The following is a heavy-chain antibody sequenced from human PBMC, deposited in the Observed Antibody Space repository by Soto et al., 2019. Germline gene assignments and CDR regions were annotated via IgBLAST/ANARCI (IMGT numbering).Heavy chain of an antibody. Sequence: GGSLRLSCAASGFTFSRYWMSWVRQAPGRGLEWVANIKQDGSEKYYVDSVKGRFTMSKDNVKNSLYLQMNSLRAEDTAVYYCARVRYGGNSYYFDYWGQGTLVTVS. J-gene: IGHJ4*02. CDR3: ARVRYGGNSYYFDY. D-gene: IGHD4-17*01. V-gene: IGHV3-7*03. CDR2: IKQDGSEK. CDR1: GFTFSRYW.